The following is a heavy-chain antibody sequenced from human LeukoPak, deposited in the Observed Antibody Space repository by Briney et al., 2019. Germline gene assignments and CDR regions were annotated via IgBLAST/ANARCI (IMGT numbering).Heavy chain of an antibody. V-gene: IGHV3-48*01. CDR3: ARDPRVWSARPVGGYY. Sequence: PEGSLRLSCAASGFTFSSYSMNWVRQAPGKGLEWVSYISSSSSTIYYADSVKGRFTISRDNAKNSLYLQMNSLRAEDTAVYYCARDPRVWSARPVGGYYWGQGTLVTVSS. J-gene: IGHJ4*02. CDR2: ISSSSSTI. D-gene: IGHD6-6*01. CDR1: GFTFSSYS.